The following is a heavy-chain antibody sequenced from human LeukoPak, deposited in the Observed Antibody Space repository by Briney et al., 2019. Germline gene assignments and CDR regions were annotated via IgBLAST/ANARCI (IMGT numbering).Heavy chain of an antibody. D-gene: IGHD3-10*01. Sequence: GGSLRLSCAASGFTFSSYNMKWVRQAPGKGLEWVSVIYGGGRTDYADSVKGRFTISRDNSRNMLYLQMNSLRPEDTAVYYCARENRRGVISPYFDYWGQGTLVTVSS. CDR2: IYGGGRT. CDR3: ARENRRGVISPYFDY. J-gene: IGHJ4*02. V-gene: IGHV3-66*01. CDR1: GFTFSSYN.